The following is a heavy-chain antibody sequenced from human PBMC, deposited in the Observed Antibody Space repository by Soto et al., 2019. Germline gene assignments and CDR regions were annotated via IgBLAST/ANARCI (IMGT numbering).Heavy chain of an antibody. D-gene: IGHD6-19*01. CDR3: ASYRSGWDFRNGMDV. J-gene: IGHJ6*02. CDR2: INHSGST. CDR1: GGSASGYY. Sequence: QVQLQQWGAGLLKPSETLSLTCAVYGGSASGYYWSWIRQPPGKGLEWIGEINHSGSTNYNPALKSRVTISVDTSKNQFSLKLSSVTAADTAVYYCASYRSGWDFRNGMDVWGQGTTVTVSS. V-gene: IGHV4-34*01.